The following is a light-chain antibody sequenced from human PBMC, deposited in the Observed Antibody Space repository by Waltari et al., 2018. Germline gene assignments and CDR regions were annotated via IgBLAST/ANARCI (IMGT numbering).Light chain of an antibody. CDR1: NIGSYS. CDR3: QVWHAAIDPGV. V-gene: IGLV3-21*04. J-gene: IGLJ1*01. Sequence: SYVLTQPPSVSVAPGETARITCGGDNIGSYSVHWYQQKPGQAPGLVIRYDSDRPPGIPWRFSGSNSANTATLTISRVEAGDEANYYCQVWHAAIDPGVFGTGTEVTV. CDR2: YDS.